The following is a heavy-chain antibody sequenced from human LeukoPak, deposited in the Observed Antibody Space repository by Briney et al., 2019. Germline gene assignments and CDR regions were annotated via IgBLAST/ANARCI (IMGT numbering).Heavy chain of an antibody. CDR1: GFTFSSYS. D-gene: IGHD6-19*01. Sequence: GGSLRLSCAASGFTFSSYSMNWVRQAPGKGLEWVSYISGSGSTIFYANSVKGRFTISRDNAKNSLYLQMNSLRAEDTAVYYCAREGKLTGYSGGLGFNYWGQGTLVTVSS. J-gene: IGHJ4*02. CDR2: ISGSGSTI. CDR3: AREGKLTGYSGGLGFNY. V-gene: IGHV3-48*04.